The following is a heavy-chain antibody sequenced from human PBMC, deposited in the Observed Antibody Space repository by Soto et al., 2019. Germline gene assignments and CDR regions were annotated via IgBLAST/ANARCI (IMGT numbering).Heavy chain of an antibody. CDR3: ARHKEPQYYYYGMDV. V-gene: IGHV5-51*01. CDR2: IYPGDSDT. CDR1: GYSFTSYW. Sequence: PGESLKISCKGSGYSFTSYWIGWVRQMPGKGLKWMGIIYPGDSDTRYSPSFQGQVTISADKSISTAYLQCSSLKASDTAMYYWARHKEPQYYYYGMDVWGQGTTVTVSS. D-gene: IGHD1-1*01. J-gene: IGHJ6*02.